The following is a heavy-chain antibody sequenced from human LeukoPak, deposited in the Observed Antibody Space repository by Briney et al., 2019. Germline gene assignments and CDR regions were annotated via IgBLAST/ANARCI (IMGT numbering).Heavy chain of an antibody. Sequence: SETLSLTCTVSGGSISSGDYYWSWIRQPPGKGLEWIGYIYYSGSTYYNPSLKSRVTISVDTSKNQFSLKLSSVTAADTAVYYCASTSPYYYDMGGVLDALDIWGQGTMVTVSS. V-gene: IGHV4-30-4*08. J-gene: IGHJ3*02. D-gene: IGHD3-22*01. CDR1: GGSISSGDYY. CDR2: IYYSGST. CDR3: ASTSPYYYDMGGVLDALDI.